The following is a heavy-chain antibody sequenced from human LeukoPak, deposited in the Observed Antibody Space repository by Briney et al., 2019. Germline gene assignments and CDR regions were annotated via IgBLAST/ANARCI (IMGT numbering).Heavy chain of an antibody. J-gene: IGHJ3*01. D-gene: IGHD3-16*01. CDR1: GGSLNGHY. CDR3: ARTPTFGGGIFFYF. V-gene: IGHV4-34*01. CDR2: GSESGGT. Sequence: EPSETLSLTCAVYGGSLNGHYWSWIRQPPGKGLEWIGEGSESGGTKFNPSLKSRVTISADTSKNQFSLNLSSVTAADTAVYYCARTPTFGGGIFFYFRGQGTKVTVSS.